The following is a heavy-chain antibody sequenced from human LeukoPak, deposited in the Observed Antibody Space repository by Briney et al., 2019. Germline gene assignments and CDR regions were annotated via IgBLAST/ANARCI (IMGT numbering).Heavy chain of an antibody. CDR2: INYDGSQK. D-gene: IGHD2-21*02. CDR3: GKSEVTIPDSH. J-gene: IGHJ4*01. V-gene: IGHV3-7*01. Sequence: GGSLRLSCAASGFVFKSCWMSWVRQAPGKGLEWLANINYDGSQKYHVDSVRGRFTISRDNAKNSLYLQMNSLRAEDTAVYYCGKSEVTIPDSHWGQGNPVTVSS. CDR1: GFVFKSCW.